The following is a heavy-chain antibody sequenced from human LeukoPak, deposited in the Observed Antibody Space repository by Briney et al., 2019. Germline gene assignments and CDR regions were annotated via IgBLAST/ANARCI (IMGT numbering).Heavy chain of an antibody. Sequence: SLETLSLTCTVSGGSISSYYWSWIRQPPGKGLEWIGYISDTGRTDYNPSLRSRVTISADTSENQFTLTLTSVTAADTAVYYCAKSDYYDSSGYNYYYYGMDVWGQGTTVTVSS. V-gene: IGHV4-59*01. CDR3: AKSDYYDSSGYNYYYYGMDV. D-gene: IGHD3-22*01. J-gene: IGHJ6*02. CDR2: ISDTGRT. CDR1: GGSISSYY.